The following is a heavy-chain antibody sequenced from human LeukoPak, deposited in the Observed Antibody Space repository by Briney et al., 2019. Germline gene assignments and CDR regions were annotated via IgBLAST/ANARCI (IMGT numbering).Heavy chain of an antibody. D-gene: IGHD3-3*01. CDR3: ARDYDFWSGLPGYFDY. CDR2: ISGSGGGT. Sequence: PGGSLRLSCAASGFTFSSYAMSWVRQAPGKGLEWVSAISGSGGGTYYADSVKGRFTISRDNSKNTLYLQMNSLRAEDTAVYYCARDYDFWSGLPGYFDYWGQGTLVTVSS. CDR1: GFTFSSYA. V-gene: IGHV3-23*01. J-gene: IGHJ4*02.